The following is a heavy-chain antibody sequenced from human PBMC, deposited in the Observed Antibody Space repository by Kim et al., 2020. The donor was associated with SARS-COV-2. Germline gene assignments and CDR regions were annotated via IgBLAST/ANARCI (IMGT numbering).Heavy chain of an antibody. D-gene: IGHD6-6*01. V-gene: IGHV3-30-3*01. J-gene: IGHJ4*02. CDR1: GFTFSSYA. Sequence: GGSLRLSCAASGFTFSSYAMHWVRQAPGKGLEWVAVISYDGSNKYYADSVKGRFTISRDNSKNTLYLQMNSLRAEDTAVYYCCSSSSFDYWGQGTLVTVSS. CDR2: ISYDGSNK. CDR3: CSSSSFDY.